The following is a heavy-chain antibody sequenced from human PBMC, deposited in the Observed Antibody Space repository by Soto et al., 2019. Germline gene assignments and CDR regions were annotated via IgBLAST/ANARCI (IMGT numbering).Heavy chain of an antibody. CDR2: TIPTLGIA. J-gene: IGHJ4*02. V-gene: IGHV1-69*02. CDR3: ARTYYYGSGSYYPHY. CDR1: GRTFSSYT. D-gene: IGHD3-10*01. Sequence: QVQLVQSGAEVKKPGSSVKVSCKASGRTFSSYTISWVRQAPGQGLEWMGRTIPTLGIANYAQKFQGRVTITADNSTSTGCRELSSLSSADTGVYSCARTYYYGSGSYYPHYWGQGSPVTVSS.